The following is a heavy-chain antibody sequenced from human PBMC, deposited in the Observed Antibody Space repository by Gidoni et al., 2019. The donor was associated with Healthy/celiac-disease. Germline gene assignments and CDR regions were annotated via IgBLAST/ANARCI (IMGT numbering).Heavy chain of an antibody. CDR3: ARGKLTYYFDY. Sequence: QVQLQESGPGLVKPSETLSLTCTVSGGSISSYYWSWIRQPPGKGLEWIGYIYYSGSTNYNPSLKSRVTISVDTSKNQFSLKLSSVTAADTAVYYCARGKLTYYFDYWGQGTLVTVSS. CDR2: IYYSGST. J-gene: IGHJ4*02. CDR1: GGSISSYY. V-gene: IGHV4-59*01.